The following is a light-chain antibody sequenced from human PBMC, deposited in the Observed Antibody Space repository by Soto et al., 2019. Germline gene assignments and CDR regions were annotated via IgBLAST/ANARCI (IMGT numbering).Light chain of an antibody. CDR1: SSDIGVFKY. CDR3: SSHIDSTTS. V-gene: IGLV2-14*03. Sequence: QSVLTQPASVSGSPGQSITISCTGISSDIGVFKYVSWYQQHPGKAPKLLIYDVSNRPSGVSDRFSGTKSGNTASLTISGLQTEDEADYYCSSHIDSTTSFATGTRSPS. J-gene: IGLJ1*01. CDR2: DVS.